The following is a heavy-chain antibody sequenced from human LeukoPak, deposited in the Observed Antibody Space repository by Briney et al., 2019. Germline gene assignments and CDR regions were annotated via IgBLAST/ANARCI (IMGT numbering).Heavy chain of an antibody. CDR1: GGSFSGYY. Sequence: SETLSLTCTVYGGSFSGYYWSWIRQPPGRGLEWIGEINHSGSINYNPSLKSRVTISVDTSKNQFSLKLSSVTAADTAVYYCARQTGSGLFILPGGQGTLVTVSS. D-gene: IGHD3/OR15-3a*01. V-gene: IGHV4-34*01. J-gene: IGHJ4*02. CDR2: INHSGSI. CDR3: ARQTGSGLFILP.